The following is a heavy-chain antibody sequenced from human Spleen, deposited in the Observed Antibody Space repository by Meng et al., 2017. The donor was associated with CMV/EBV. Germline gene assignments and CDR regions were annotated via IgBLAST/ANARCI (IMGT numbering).Heavy chain of an antibody. CDR3: ATHAGRRPLLN. V-gene: IGHV4-34*01. D-gene: IGHD6-25*01. CDR2: INPSVCT. J-gene: IGHJ4*02. CDR1: NGSLSSYY. Sequence: GSLRLSCAVYNGSLSSYYWSWIRQPPGKGLEWIGEINPSVCTNYNPSLKSRVTMSLDTSKNQFSLKLSSVTAADTALYFCATHAGRRPLLNWGQGTLVTVSS.